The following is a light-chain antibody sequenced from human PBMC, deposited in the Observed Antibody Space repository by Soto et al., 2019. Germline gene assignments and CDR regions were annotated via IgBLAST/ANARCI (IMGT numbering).Light chain of an antibody. V-gene: IGKV1-39*01. Sequence: DIQMTQSPSSLSASVGDRVTITCRASQSISIDLNWYQQKPGKAPNLLIFAASSLQSGVPSRFSGSGFGTDFTLTISSLQPEDFATYYCQQTYRTPPTCGQGTKVEIK. CDR3: QQTYRTPPT. CDR2: AAS. CDR1: QSISID. J-gene: IGKJ1*01.